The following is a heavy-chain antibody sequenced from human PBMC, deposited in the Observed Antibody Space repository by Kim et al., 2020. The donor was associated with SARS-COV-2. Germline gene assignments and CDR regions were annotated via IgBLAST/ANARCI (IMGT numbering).Heavy chain of an antibody. Sequence: ASVKVSCKASGYTFTSYGISWVRQAPGQGLEWMGWISAYNGNTNYAQKLQGRVTMTTDTYTSTAYMELRSLRSDDTAVYYCARDYGYCSGGSCYPGYYYYGMDVWGQGTTGSVS. CDR1: GYTFTSYG. D-gene: IGHD2-15*01. V-gene: IGHV1-18*04. J-gene: IGHJ6*02. CDR3: ARDYGYCSGGSCYPGYYYYGMDV. CDR2: ISAYNGNT.